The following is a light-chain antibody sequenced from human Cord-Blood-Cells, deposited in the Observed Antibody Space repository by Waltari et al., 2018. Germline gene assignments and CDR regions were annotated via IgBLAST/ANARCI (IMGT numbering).Light chain of an antibody. CDR3: SSYTSNSTLVV. Sequence: SALTQPASVSASPGQSITISCSGTSSDVGGYNYVSWYQQHPGNAPKIMIEEVSNRPAVVSNRFSCSKSGNTSSMTISGLQAEDEADYYCSSYTSNSTLVVFGGGTKLTVL. V-gene: IGLV2-14*01. CDR1: SSDVGGYNY. CDR2: EVS. J-gene: IGLJ2*01.